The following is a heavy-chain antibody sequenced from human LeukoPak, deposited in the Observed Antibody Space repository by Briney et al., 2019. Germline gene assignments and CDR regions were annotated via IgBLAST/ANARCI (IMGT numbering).Heavy chain of an antibody. Sequence: GGSLRLSCAASGFTFSSYGMHWVRQAPGKGLEWVAVISYDGSNKYYADSVKGRFTISRDNSKNTLYLQMNSLRAEDTAVYYCAEDGGYDSSGYHHYWGQGTLVTVSS. CDR2: ISYDGSNK. V-gene: IGHV3-30*18. D-gene: IGHD3-22*01. CDR1: GFTFSSYG. CDR3: AEDGGYDSSGYHHY. J-gene: IGHJ4*02.